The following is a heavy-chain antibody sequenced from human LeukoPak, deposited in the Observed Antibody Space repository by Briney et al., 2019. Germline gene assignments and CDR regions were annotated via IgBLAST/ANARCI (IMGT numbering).Heavy chain of an antibody. CDR1: GYTFSSYG. D-gene: IGHD2-21*02. J-gene: IGHJ4*02. CDR2: IWYDGSNK. Sequence: PGRSLRLSCAASGYTFSSYGMHWVRQAPGKGLEWVAVIWYDGSNKYYADSVKGRFTISRDNSKNTLYLQMNSLRAEDTAVYYCARDEAYCGGGCYLPFDYWGQGTLVTVSS. CDR3: ARDEAYCGGGCYLPFDY. V-gene: IGHV3-33*01.